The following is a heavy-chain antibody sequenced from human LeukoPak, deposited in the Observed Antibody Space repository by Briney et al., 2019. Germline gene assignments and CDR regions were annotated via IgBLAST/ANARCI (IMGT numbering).Heavy chain of an antibody. CDR1: GGTFSSYA. J-gene: IGHJ5*02. CDR2: ISAYNGNT. D-gene: IGHD2-8*01. CDR3: ARGAYCTNGVCYGGNWFDP. V-gene: IGHV1-18*01. Sequence: ASVKVSCKASGGTFSSYAISWVRQAPGQGLEWMGWISAYNGNTNYAQKLQGRVTMTTDTSTSTAYMELRSLRSDDTAVYYCARGAYCTNGVCYGGNWFDPWGQGTLVTVSS.